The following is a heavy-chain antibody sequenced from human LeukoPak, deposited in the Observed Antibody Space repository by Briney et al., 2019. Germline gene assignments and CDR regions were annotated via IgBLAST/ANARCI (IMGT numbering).Heavy chain of an antibody. CDR1: GGSVSSGSYY. CDR3: AREDFSSGWYFH. CDR2: IYYSGST. Sequence: PSETLSLTCTVSGGSVSSGSYYWSWIRQPPGKGLEWIGYIYYSGSTNYNPSLKSRVTISVDTSKNQFSLKLSSVTAADTAVYYCAREDFSSGWYFHWGQGTLVTVSS. V-gene: IGHV4-61*01. J-gene: IGHJ4*02. D-gene: IGHD6-19*01.